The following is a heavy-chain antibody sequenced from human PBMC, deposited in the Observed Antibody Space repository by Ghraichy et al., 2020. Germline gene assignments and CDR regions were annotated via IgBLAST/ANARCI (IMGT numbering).Heavy chain of an antibody. D-gene: IGHD3-10*01. J-gene: IGHJ4*02. CDR1: GFTFSTYS. Sequence: SCAASGFTFSTYSLNWVRQAPGKGLEWVASISVTNGYIYYADSVRGRFTISGDNAKNSLFLQMNSLRAEDTAVYYCVRGPDYYYGSGSYFDYWGQGTLVTVSS. CDR2: ISVTNGYI. V-gene: IGHV3-21*01. CDR3: VRGPDYYYGSGSYFDY.